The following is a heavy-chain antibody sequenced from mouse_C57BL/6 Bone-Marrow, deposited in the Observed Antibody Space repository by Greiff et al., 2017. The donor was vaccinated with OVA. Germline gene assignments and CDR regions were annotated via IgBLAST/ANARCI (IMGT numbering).Heavy chain of an antibody. V-gene: IGHV3-6*01. CDR3: AKAYYGSSYVDY. CDR1: GYSITSGYY. D-gene: IGHD1-1*01. J-gene: IGHJ2*01. Sequence: EVKLQQSGPGLVKPSQSLSLTCSVTGYSITSGYYWNWIRQFPGNKLEWMGYISYDGSNNYNPSLKNRISITRDTSKNQFFLKLNSVTTEDTATYYCAKAYYGSSYVDYWGQGTTLTVSS. CDR2: ISYDGSN.